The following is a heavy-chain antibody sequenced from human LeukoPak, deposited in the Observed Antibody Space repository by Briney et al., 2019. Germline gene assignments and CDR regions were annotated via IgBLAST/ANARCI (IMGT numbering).Heavy chain of an antibody. V-gene: IGHV4-59*12. D-gene: IGHD3-22*01. J-gene: IGHJ3*02. CDR3: ARNRGYYDTPDAFDI. Sequence: SETLSLTCTVSGGSISSYYWSWIRQPPGKGLEWIGYIYYSGSTYYSPSLKSRVTISVDTSKNQFSLKLSSVTAADTAVYYCARNRGYYDTPDAFDIWGQGTMVTVSS. CDR2: IYYSGST. CDR1: GGSISSYY.